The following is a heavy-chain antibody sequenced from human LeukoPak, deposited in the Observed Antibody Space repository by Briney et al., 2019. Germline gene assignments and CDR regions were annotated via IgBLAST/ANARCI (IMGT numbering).Heavy chain of an antibody. Sequence: SETLSLTCTVSGGSISGSSYYWGWLRQPPGKGLEWIGNVYYSGTTYYNPSLKSRVTISVDTSKNQFSLKLSSVTAADTAVYYCATRGIVGATTVGYYFDYWGQGTLVTVSS. D-gene: IGHD1-26*01. V-gene: IGHV4-39*07. J-gene: IGHJ4*02. CDR3: ATRGIVGATTVGYYFDY. CDR2: VYYSGTT. CDR1: GGSISGSSYY.